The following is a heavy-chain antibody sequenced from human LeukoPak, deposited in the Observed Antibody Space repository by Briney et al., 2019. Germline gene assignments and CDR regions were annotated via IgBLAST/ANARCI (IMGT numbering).Heavy chain of an antibody. CDR2: IYYSGST. CDR3: ARQSGYSSGWPTYYYYYGMDV. D-gene: IGHD6-19*01. CDR1: GGSISSGGYY. Sequence: SETLSLTCTVSGGSISSGGYYWSWIRQHPGKGLEWIGYIYYSGSTYYNPSLKSRVTISVDTSKNQFSLKLSSVTAADTVVYYCARQSGYSSGWPTYYYYYGMDVWGQGTTVTVSS. J-gene: IGHJ6*02. V-gene: IGHV4-31*03.